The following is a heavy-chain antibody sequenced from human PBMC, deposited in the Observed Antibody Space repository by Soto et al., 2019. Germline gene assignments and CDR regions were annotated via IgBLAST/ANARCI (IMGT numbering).Heavy chain of an antibody. Sequence: ASVKVSCKVSGYTLTELSMHWVRQAPGKGLEWMGGFDPEDGETIYAQKFQGRVTMTEDTSTDTAYMELSSLRSEDTAVYYCATGIAAAGNDAFDIWGQGTMVTV. CDR2: FDPEDGET. D-gene: IGHD6-13*01. CDR1: GYTLTELS. J-gene: IGHJ3*02. CDR3: ATGIAAAGNDAFDI. V-gene: IGHV1-24*01.